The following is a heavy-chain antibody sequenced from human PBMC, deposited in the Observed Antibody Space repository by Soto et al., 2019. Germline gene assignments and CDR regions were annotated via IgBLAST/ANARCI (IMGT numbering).Heavy chain of an antibody. Sequence: GSLRLSCAASGFTFSSYAMSWVRQAPGKGLEWVSAISGSGGSTYYADSVKGRFTISRDNSKNTLYLQMNSLRAEDTAVYYCANPPLRYAARPIFAYCGQGTLGTVSS. CDR3: ANPPLRYAARPIFAY. CDR2: ISGSGGST. V-gene: IGHV3-23*01. CDR1: GFTFSSYA. J-gene: IGHJ4*02. D-gene: IGHD6-6*01.